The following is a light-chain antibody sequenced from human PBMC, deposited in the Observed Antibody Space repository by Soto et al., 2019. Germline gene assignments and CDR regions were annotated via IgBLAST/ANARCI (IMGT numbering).Light chain of an antibody. Sequence: EIVLTQSPGTLSLSPGERATLSCRASQSISSSYLAWYQQKPGQAPRLLIYAASSRATGIPDRFSGSGSGTDFTLNISRLEPEDFAVYYCQQYGSSSYTFGQGTKLEIK. CDR2: AAS. CDR1: QSISSSY. CDR3: QQYGSSSYT. J-gene: IGKJ2*01. V-gene: IGKV3-20*01.